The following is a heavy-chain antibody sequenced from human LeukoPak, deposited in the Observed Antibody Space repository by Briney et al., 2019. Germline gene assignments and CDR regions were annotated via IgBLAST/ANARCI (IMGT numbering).Heavy chain of an antibody. CDR2: ISGDKGNT. D-gene: IGHD3-22*01. J-gene: IGHJ3*02. V-gene: IGHV1-18*01. CDR3: AREGSYYDSSGYPLDAFDI. Sequence: ASVKVSCKASGYTFTNYGISWVRQAPGQGPEWMGWISGDKGNTNYAQKFQGRVTMTTDTSTSTAYMELRSLRSDDTAVYYCAREGSYYDSSGYPLDAFDIWGQGTMVTVSS. CDR1: GYTFTNYG.